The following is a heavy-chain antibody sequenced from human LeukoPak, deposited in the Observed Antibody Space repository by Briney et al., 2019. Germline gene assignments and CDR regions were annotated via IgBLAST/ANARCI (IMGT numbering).Heavy chain of an antibody. CDR1: GFTFSSYW. CDR2: INHSGST. J-gene: IGHJ4*02. V-gene: IGHV4-34*01. D-gene: IGHD4-17*01. CDR3: ASIGDYGGY. Sequence: PGGSLRLSCAASGFTFSSYWMSWIRQPPGKGLEWIGEINHSGSTNYNPSLKSRVTISVDTSKNQFSLKLSSVTAADTAVYYCASIGDYGGYWGQGTLVTVSS.